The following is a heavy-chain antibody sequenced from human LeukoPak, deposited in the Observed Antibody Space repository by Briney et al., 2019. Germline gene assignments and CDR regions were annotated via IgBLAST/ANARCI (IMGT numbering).Heavy chain of an antibody. J-gene: IGHJ5*02. CDR3: ARMDYYGSGTYHSWFDP. CDR1: GDSISTGGYF. V-gene: IGHV4-61*02. D-gene: IGHD3-10*01. Sequence: SETLSLTCTVSGDSISTGGYFWSWIRQPAGKGLEWIGRIYAGGKTNYNPSLRSRVTISVDTSRNQFPLKLNSVTAADTAVYYCARMDYYGSGTYHSWFDPWGQGTLVTVSS. CDR2: IYAGGKT.